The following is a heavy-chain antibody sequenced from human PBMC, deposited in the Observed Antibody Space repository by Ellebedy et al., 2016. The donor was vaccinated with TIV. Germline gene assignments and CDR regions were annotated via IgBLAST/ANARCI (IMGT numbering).Heavy chain of an antibody. J-gene: IGHJ4*02. V-gene: IGHV3-48*04. CDR1: GFTFSAYS. D-gene: IGHD3-10*01. CDR2: ISSSSNTI. CDR3: ARDQSGGYYGSGSYFDY. Sequence: GGSLRLXXAASGFTFSAYSMNWVRQAPGKGLEWVLYISSSSNTIYYADSVKGRFTISRDNAKNSLYLQMNSLRAEDTAVYYCARDQSGGYYGSGSYFDYWGQGALVTVSS.